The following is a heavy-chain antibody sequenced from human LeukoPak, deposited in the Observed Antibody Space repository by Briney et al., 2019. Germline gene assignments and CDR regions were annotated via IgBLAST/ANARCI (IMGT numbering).Heavy chain of an antibody. CDR2: IYSGGST. Sequence: GGSLRLSCAASGFTVSSNYMSWVRQAPGKGLEWVSVIYSGGSTYYADFVKGRFTISRDNSKNTLYVQMNSLRAEDTAVYYCAKDSVYYYDSSGYYYFDYWGQGTLVTVSS. CDR1: GFTVSSNY. D-gene: IGHD3-22*01. V-gene: IGHV3-53*05. CDR3: AKDSVYYYDSSGYYYFDY. J-gene: IGHJ4*02.